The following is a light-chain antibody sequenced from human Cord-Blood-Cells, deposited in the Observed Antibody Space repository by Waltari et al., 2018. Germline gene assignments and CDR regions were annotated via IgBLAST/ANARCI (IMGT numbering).Light chain of an antibody. CDR2: QDS. CDR1: KLADKY. J-gene: IGLJ1*01. V-gene: IGLV3-1*01. Sequence: SYELTQPPSVSVSPGQTASITCSGDKLADKYACWYQQKPGQSPVLVIYQDSKRPSGTPERFSGSNSGNTVTLTISGTQAMDEADYYCQAWDSSTYVFGTGTKVTVL. CDR3: QAWDSSTYV.